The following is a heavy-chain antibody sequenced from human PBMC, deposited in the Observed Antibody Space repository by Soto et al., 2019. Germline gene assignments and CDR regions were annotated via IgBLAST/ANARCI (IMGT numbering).Heavy chain of an antibody. CDR3: ATETLGFDY. J-gene: IGHJ4*02. D-gene: IGHD7-27*01. V-gene: IGHV1-69*02. CDR1: GGTFSSYT. Sequence: SVKVSCKASGGTFSSYTIIWVRQAPGQGLEWMGRIIPILDIANYAQKFQGRVTITANKSTSTAYMELSSLRSEDTAVYYCATETLGFDYWGQGTLVTVSS. CDR2: IIPILDIA.